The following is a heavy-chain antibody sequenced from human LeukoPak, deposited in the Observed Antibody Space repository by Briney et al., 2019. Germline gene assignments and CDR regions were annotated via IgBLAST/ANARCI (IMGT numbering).Heavy chain of an antibody. CDR3: ARVKGDSSAPDAFDI. CDR1: GGSFSGYY. Sequence: SETLSLTCAVYGGSFSGYYWSWIRQPPGKGPEWIGEINHSGSTNYNPSLKSRVTISVDTSKNQFSLKLSSVTAADTAVYYCARVKGDSSAPDAFDIWGQGTMVTVSS. D-gene: IGHD6-19*01. V-gene: IGHV4-34*01. J-gene: IGHJ3*02. CDR2: INHSGST.